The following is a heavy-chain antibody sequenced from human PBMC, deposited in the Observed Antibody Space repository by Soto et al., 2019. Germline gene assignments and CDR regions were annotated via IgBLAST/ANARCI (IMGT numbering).Heavy chain of an antibody. J-gene: IGHJ4*02. V-gene: IGHV1-3*01. D-gene: IGHD2-15*01. CDR3: AAGGGGSRY. CDR1: GYTFISYA. Sequence: QVQLVQSGAEVKKPGASVKVSCKASGYTFISYAMHWVRQAPGHSLEWMGWINAGNGDTRYSQTFQGRVSFTRDTSACTAYMELSSLTSEDTAIYYCAAGGGGSRYWGQGTLVTVSS. CDR2: INAGNGDT.